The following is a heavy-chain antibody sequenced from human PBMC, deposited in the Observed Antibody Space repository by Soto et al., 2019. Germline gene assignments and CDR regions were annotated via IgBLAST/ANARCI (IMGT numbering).Heavy chain of an antibody. CDR3: ARNGIRSSYAY. CDR2: TKGDGTST. V-gene: IGHV3-74*01. D-gene: IGHD2-2*01. Sequence: GGSLRLSCAASGFTFSDHWMHWVRQAPGKGLVWVSYTKGDGTSTRYADSVKGRFTISSDSAKSTLYLQMNSLRAEDTAVYYCARNGIRSSYAYWGQGALVTVSS. J-gene: IGHJ4*02. CDR1: GFTFSDHW.